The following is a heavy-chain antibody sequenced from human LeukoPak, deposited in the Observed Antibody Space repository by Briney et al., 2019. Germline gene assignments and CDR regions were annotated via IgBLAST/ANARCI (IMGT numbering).Heavy chain of an antibody. D-gene: IGHD3-10*01. V-gene: IGHV3-30*18. CDR3: AKDLWFGELVRGGYFDC. CDR1: GFIFSNYG. CDR2: ISYDGSNK. Sequence: GGSMRLSCAASGFIFSNYGMHWVRQAPGKGLEWVAVISYDGSNKYYADSVKGRFTISRDNSKNTLYLQMNSLRAEDTVVYYCAKDLWFGELVRGGYFDCWGQGTLVTVSS. J-gene: IGHJ4*02.